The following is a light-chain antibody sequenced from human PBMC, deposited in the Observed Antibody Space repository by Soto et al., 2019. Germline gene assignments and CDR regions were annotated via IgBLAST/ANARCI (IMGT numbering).Light chain of an antibody. Sequence: QSALTQPASVSGSPGQSITISCTGSSSDVGGYKYVSWYQQYPGKAPKLMIYEISNRPSGVSNRFSGSKSGNTASLTISGLQAEDEADYYCSSYTSSRTAVFGGGT. CDR2: EIS. CDR1: SSDVGGYKY. CDR3: SSYTSSRTAV. V-gene: IGLV2-14*01. J-gene: IGLJ2*01.